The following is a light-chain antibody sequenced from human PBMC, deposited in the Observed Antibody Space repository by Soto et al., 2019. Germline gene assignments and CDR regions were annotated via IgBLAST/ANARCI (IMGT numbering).Light chain of an antibody. CDR1: QRISSH. Sequence: DIQLTQSPSSLSASVGDRVTITCRASQRISSHLNWYQQKLGKAPKLVIYGASNLQSGVPSRFSGSGSGTDFTLTIDSLQPEDFATYYCQQSYSTLRTFDQGTKVEVK. CDR2: GAS. V-gene: IGKV1-39*01. CDR3: QQSYSTLRT. J-gene: IGKJ1*01.